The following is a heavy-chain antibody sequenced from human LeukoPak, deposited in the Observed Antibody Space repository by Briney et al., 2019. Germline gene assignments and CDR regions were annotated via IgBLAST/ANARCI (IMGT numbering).Heavy chain of an antibody. D-gene: IGHD5-24*01. CDR2: ISWNSGSI. J-gene: IGHJ5*02. CDR1: GFTFDDYA. V-gene: IGHV3-9*01. Sequence: GGSLRLSCAASGFTFDDYAMHWVRQAPGKGLEWVSGISWNSGSIGYADSVKGRFTISRDNAKNSLYLQMNSLRAEDTALYYCAKDTHYEMAEALDPWGQGTLVTVSS. CDR3: AKDTHYEMAEALDP.